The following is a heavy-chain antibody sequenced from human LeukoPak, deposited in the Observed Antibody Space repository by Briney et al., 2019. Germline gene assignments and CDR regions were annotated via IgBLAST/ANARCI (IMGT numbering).Heavy chain of an antibody. CDR2: IRYDGSNK. CDR3: ARDPGGPAAIRPTWFDP. J-gene: IGHJ5*02. D-gene: IGHD2-2*01. V-gene: IGHV3-30*02. Sequence: PGGSLRLSCAASGFTFSSYGMHWVRQAPGKGLEWVAFIRYDGSNKYYADSVKGRFTISRDNSKNTLYLQMNSLRAEDTAVYYCARDPGGPAAIRPTWFDPWGQGTLVTVSS. CDR1: GFTFSSYG.